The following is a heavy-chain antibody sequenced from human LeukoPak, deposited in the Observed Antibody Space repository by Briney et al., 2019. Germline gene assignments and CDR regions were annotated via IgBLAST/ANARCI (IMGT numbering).Heavy chain of an antibody. CDR2: ISYDGSNK. CDR1: GFTFSNYG. J-gene: IGHJ3*02. V-gene: IGHV3-30*03. Sequence: GGSLRLSCAASGFTFSNYGLHWVRQAPGKGLEWLAVISYDGSNKYYADSVKGRFTISREHSKNTLYLQMNSLRAEDTAVYYCARTGGMEAFDIWGQGTMVTVSS. D-gene: IGHD3-16*01. CDR3: ARTGGMEAFDI.